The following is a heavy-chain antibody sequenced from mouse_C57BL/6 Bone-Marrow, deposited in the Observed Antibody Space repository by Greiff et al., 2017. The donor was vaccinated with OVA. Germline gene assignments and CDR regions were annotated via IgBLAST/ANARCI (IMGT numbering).Heavy chain of an antibody. CDR2: IDPETGGT. V-gene: IGHV1-15*01. J-gene: IGHJ4*01. CDR1: GYTFTDYE. Sequence: QVHVKQSGAELVRPGASVTLSCKASGYTFTDYEMHWVKQTPVHGLEWIGAIDPETGGTAYNQKFKGKAILTADKSSSTAYMELRSLTSEDSAVYYCTRSLDYSYAMDYWGQGTSVTVSS. D-gene: IGHD1-1*01. CDR3: TRSLDYSYAMDY.